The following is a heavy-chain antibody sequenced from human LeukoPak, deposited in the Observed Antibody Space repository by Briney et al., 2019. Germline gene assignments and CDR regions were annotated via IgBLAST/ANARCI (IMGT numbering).Heavy chain of an antibody. D-gene: IGHD3-16*02. J-gene: IGHJ4*02. CDR3: ARSRQSLTTPDY. CDR1: GFTFSDYY. V-gene: IGHV3-11*04. CDR2: ISSSGSTI. Sequence: GGSLRLSCAASGFTFSDYYMSWIRQAPGKGLEWVSYISSSGSTIYYADSVKGRFTNSRDNAKNSLYLQMNSLRAEDTAVYYCARSRQSLTTPDYWGQGTLVTVSS.